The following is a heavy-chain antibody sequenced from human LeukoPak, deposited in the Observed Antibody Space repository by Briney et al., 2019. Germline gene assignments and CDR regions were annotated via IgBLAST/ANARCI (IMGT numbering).Heavy chain of an antibody. Sequence: PSETLSLTCTVSGGSISGSTYYWGWIRQTPGKGLEWIGNIYYSGSTNYNPSLKSRVTISVDTSKNQFSLKLSSVTAADTAVYYCTRGSIAYYYMDVWGKGTTVTISS. V-gene: IGHV4-61*05. J-gene: IGHJ6*03. D-gene: IGHD3-22*01. CDR2: IYYSGST. CDR1: GGSISGSTYY. CDR3: TRGSIAYYYMDV.